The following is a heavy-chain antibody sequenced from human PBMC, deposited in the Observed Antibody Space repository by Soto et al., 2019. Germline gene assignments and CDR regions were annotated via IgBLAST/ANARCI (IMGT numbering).Heavy chain of an antibody. V-gene: IGHV3-48*01. D-gene: IGHD2-15*01. CDR2: IGSIGTTI. CDR1: GFIFSSYR. CDR3: ARDSYCDGGSCYSDY. J-gene: IGHJ4*02. Sequence: GGSLRLSCAASGFIFSSYRMNWVRQAPGKGLEWISNIGSIGTTIYYAESVKGRFTISRDNAKNSLYLQMNSLRAEDTAVYYRARDSYCDGGSCYSDYWGQGTLVTVSS.